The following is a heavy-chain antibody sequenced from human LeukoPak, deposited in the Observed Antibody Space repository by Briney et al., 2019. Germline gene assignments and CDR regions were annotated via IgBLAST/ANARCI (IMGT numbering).Heavy chain of an antibody. J-gene: IGHJ4*02. CDR1: GFTFSTYG. D-gene: IGHD2-2*01. V-gene: IGHV3-33*01. Sequence: GGSLRLSCAASGFTFSTYGMHWVRQAPGKGLEWLAIIWFDGSNKYYADSVKDRFTISRDNSKNTLYLQMNSVRAEDTAVYYCARVRSTTSYFYFDYWGQGTLVTVSS. CDR2: IWFDGSNK. CDR3: ARVRSTTSYFYFDY.